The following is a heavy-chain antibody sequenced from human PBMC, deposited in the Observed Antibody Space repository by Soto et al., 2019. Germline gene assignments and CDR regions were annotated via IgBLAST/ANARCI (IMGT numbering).Heavy chain of an antibody. Sequence: QVQLQESGPGLVKPSQTLSLTCTVSGGSISSGGYYWSWIRQHPGKGLEWIGYIYYSGSTYYNPSLKSRVTISVDTSKIQVSLKLSSVTAADTAVYYCARAYGSGSYYNTNYYYYGMDVWGQGTTVTVSS. V-gene: IGHV4-31*03. D-gene: IGHD3-10*01. CDR3: ARAYGSGSYYNTNYYYYGMDV. CDR1: GGSISSGGYY. CDR2: IYYSGST. J-gene: IGHJ6*02.